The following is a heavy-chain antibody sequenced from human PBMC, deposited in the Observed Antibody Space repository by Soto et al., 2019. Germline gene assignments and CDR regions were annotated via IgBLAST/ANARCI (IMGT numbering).Heavy chain of an antibody. D-gene: IGHD6-19*01. Sequence: SETLSLTCAVYGGSFSGYYWSWIRQPPGKGLEWIGEINHSGSTNYNPSLKSRVTISVDTSKNQFSLKLSSVTAADTAVYYCARAPTLAVAGRGDNWFDPWGQGTLVTVSA. CDR3: ARAPTLAVAGRGDNWFDP. V-gene: IGHV4-34*01. J-gene: IGHJ5*02. CDR2: INHSGST. CDR1: GGSFSGYY.